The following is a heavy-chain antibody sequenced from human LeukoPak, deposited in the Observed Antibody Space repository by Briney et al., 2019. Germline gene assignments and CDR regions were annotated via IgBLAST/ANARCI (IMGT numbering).Heavy chain of an antibody. D-gene: IGHD3-16*01. Sequence: GGSLRLSCAASGFTFSSYWMSWVRQAPGKGLEWVANIKQDGSEKYYVDSVKGRFTISRDNAKNSLYLQMNSLRAEDTAVYYCARDLVWGAAAPSPFDYCGQGTLVTVSS. V-gene: IGHV3-7*01. CDR1: GFTFSSYW. J-gene: IGHJ4*02. CDR2: IKQDGSEK. CDR3: ARDLVWGAAAPSPFDY.